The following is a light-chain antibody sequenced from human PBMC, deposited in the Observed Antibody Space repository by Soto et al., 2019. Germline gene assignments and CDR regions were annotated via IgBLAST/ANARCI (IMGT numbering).Light chain of an antibody. CDR1: QTISDW. CDR3: QQYKSSYT. CDR2: DAS. J-gene: IGKJ2*01. Sequence: DIQMTQSPSTLSASIGDRVTITCRASQTISDWLAWYQQRPGKAPKLLIYDASRLESGVPSRFSGSESGTEFTLAINNLQPDDVATYYCQQYKSSYTFGQGTKLEIK. V-gene: IGKV1-5*01.